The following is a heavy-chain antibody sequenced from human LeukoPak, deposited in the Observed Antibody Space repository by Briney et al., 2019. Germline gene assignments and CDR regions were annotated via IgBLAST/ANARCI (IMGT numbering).Heavy chain of an antibody. CDR2: ISASGGST. Sequence: GGSLRLSCAASGFTFSSSAMSWVRQVPGKGLEWVSGISASGGSTNYADSVRDRFTISRDNSKNTLYLQMNSLRAEDTALYYCAKGVGPFDYWGQGTLVTVSS. CDR1: GFTFSSSA. D-gene: IGHD1-26*01. CDR3: AKGVGPFDY. J-gene: IGHJ4*02. V-gene: IGHV3-23*01.